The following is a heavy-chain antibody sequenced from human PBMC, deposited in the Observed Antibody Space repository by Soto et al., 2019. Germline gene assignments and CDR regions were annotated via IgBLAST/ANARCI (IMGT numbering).Heavy chain of an antibody. CDR2: IYSGGST. D-gene: IGHD6-13*01. CDR3: AREGYSSSWSKYFDY. CDR1: GFTVSSNY. J-gene: IGHJ4*02. Sequence: VQLVESGGGLVQPGGSLRLSCAASGFTVSSNYMSWVRQAPGKGLEWVSVIYSGGSTYYADSVKGRFTISRDNSKNTLYLQMNSLRAEDTAVYYCAREGYSSSWSKYFDYWGQGTLVTVSS. V-gene: IGHV3-66*01.